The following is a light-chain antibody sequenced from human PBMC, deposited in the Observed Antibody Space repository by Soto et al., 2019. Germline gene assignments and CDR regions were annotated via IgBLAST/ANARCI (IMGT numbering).Light chain of an antibody. CDR3: QQYSSPPQT. Sequence: EIVLTQSPGTLSLSPGDRATLSCRASETVTGKYLSWYQQKAGQAPRLLIFAASNRATGIPDRFSGSGSGTDFTLFISRLEPEDFAVYFCQQYSSPPQTFGQGTKVEIK. CDR2: AAS. V-gene: IGKV3-20*01. CDR1: ETVTGKY. J-gene: IGKJ1*01.